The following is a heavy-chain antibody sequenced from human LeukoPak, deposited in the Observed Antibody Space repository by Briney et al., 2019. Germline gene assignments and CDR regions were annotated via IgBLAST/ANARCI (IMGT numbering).Heavy chain of an antibody. D-gene: IGHD6-25*01. V-gene: IGHV3-7*01. CDR3: ARFAAGGSYYYYMDV. J-gene: IGHJ6*03. Sequence: PGGSLRLSCAASGFTFSTYSMTWVRQAPGKGLEWVANINQDGSEKYYVDSVKGRFTISRDNAEKSLYLQMNSLRADDTAVYYCARFAAGGSYYYYMDVWGKGTTVTVSS. CDR2: INQDGSEK. CDR1: GFTFSTYS.